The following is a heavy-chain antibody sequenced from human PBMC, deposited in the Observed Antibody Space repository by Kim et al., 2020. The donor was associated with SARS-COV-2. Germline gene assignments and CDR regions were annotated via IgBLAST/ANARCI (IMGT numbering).Heavy chain of an antibody. J-gene: IGHJ6*02. CDR2: ISGSGGST. D-gene: IGHD2-2*01. CDR3: AKDDHIVVVPAAHHYYYYYGMDV. V-gene: IGHV3-23*01. Sequence: GGSLRLSCAASGFTFSSYAMSWVRQAPGKGLEWVSAISGSGGSTYYADSVKGRFTISRDNSKNTLYLQMNSLRAEDTAVYYCAKDDHIVVVPAAHHYYYYYGMDVWGQGTTVTVSS. CDR1: GFTFSSYA.